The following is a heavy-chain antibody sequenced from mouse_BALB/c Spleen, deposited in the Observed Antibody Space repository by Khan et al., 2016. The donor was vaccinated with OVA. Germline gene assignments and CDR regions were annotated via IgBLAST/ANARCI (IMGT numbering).Heavy chain of an antibody. CDR3: TGHLTGSFAY. Sequence: EVELVESGGDLVKPGGSLKLSCAASGFTFSNYGMSWVRQTPDKRLEWVATISSDGSYTYYPDSVKGRFTISRNNAKNTLYLQMTSLRSEDTAMFYCTGHLTGSFAYWGQGTLVTVSA. J-gene: IGHJ3*01. CDR2: ISSDGSYT. D-gene: IGHD4-1*01. V-gene: IGHV5-6*01. CDR1: GFTFSNYG.